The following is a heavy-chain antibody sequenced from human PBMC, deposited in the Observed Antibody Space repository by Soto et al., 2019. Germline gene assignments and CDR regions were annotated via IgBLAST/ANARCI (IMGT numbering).Heavy chain of an antibody. J-gene: IGHJ5*02. CDR2: INPSGGST. CDR3: ARDTVVVPAAILYDWFDP. Sequence: ASVKVSCKASGYTFTSYYMNWVRQAPGQGLEWMGIINPSGGSTSYAQKFQGRVTMTRDTSTSTVYMELSSLRSEDTAVYYCARDTVVVPAAILYDWFDPWGQGTLVTVSS. V-gene: IGHV1-46*01. CDR1: GYTFTSYY. D-gene: IGHD2-2*02.